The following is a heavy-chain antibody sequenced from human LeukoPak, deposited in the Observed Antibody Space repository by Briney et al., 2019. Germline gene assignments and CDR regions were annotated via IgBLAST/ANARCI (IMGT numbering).Heavy chain of an antibody. J-gene: IGHJ4*02. V-gene: IGHV3-7*01. CDR2: IKQDGSEK. Sequence: PGGSLRLSCAVSGFSFSIYWMSWVRQAPVKGLEWVANIKQDGSEKYYMDSVKGRFTISRDNAKNSLYLQMNSLRAEDTAVYYCAREWNCYDYLGEDYWGQGTLVTVSS. CDR3: AREWNCYDYLGEDY. CDR1: GFSFSIYW. D-gene: IGHD5-12*01.